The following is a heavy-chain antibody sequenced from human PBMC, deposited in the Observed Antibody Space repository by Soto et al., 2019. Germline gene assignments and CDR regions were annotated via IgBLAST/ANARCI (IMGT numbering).Heavy chain of an antibody. D-gene: IGHD6-19*01. CDR1: GGSISSYY. J-gene: IGHJ6*02. V-gene: IGHV4-59*01. Sequence: SETLSLTCTVSGGSISSYYWSWIRQPPGKGLEWIGYIYYSGSTNYNPSLKSRVTISVDTSKNQFSLKLSSVTAADTAVYYCARDNIIAVAGPYYYYGMDVWSQGTTVTVSS. CDR2: IYYSGST. CDR3: ARDNIIAVAGPYYYYGMDV.